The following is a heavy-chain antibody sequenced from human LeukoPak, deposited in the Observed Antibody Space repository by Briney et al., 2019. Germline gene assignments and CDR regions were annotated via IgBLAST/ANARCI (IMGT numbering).Heavy chain of an antibody. V-gene: IGHV1-8*01. Sequence: GASVKVSCKASGYTFTSYDINWVRQATGQGLEWMGWMNPNSGNTGYAQKFQGRVTMTRNTSISTAYMELSSLRSEDTAVYYRARGADTAMDSNFDYWGQGTLVTVSS. D-gene: IGHD5-18*01. CDR1: GYTFTSYD. CDR2: MNPNSGNT. J-gene: IGHJ4*02. CDR3: ARGADTAMDSNFDY.